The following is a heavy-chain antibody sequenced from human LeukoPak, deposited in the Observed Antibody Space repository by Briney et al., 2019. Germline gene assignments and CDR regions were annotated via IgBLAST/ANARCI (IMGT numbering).Heavy chain of an antibody. CDR3: ARDLNKQWLVQFGGFDY. CDR2: ISSSSSTI. Sequence: PGGSLRLSCAASGFTFSSYSMNWVRQAPGKGLEWVSYISSSSSTIYYAGSVKGRFTISRDNAKNSLYLQMNSLRAEDTAVYYCARDLNKQWLVQFGGFDYWGQGTLVTVSS. CDR1: GFTFSSYS. D-gene: IGHD6-19*01. V-gene: IGHV3-48*01. J-gene: IGHJ4*02.